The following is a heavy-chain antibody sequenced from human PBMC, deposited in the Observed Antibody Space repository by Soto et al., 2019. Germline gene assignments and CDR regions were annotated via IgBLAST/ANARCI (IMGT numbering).Heavy chain of an antibody. CDR2: IYPDDSDT. J-gene: IGHJ4*01. CDR3: ARYAFSSYFHFEF. CDR1: GYTFRTYW. V-gene: IGHV5-51*01. D-gene: IGHD3-22*01. Sequence: GESLKISCTGSGYTFRTYWIGWVRQMPGKGLEWMGIIYPDDSDTRYSPSFQGQVTISADKSISTAYLQWSSLKASDTAMYYCARYAFSSYFHFEFWGRGTLVT.